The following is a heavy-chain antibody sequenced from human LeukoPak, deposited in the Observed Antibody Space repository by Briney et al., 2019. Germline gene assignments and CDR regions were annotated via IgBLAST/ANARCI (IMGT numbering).Heavy chain of an antibody. Sequence: SETLSLTCTVSGYSVSGIYYWGWIRQPPGKGLEWIGNIYHSGRTYYNPSLKSRVTLSVDTSRNQFSQKLSSVTATETAVYYCARVRSMNHANEGYYYMDVWGKGTTVTVSS. CDR3: ARVRSMNHANEGYYYMDV. D-gene: IGHD1-14*01. CDR2: IYHSGRT. CDR1: GYSVSGIYY. V-gene: IGHV4-38-2*02. J-gene: IGHJ6*03.